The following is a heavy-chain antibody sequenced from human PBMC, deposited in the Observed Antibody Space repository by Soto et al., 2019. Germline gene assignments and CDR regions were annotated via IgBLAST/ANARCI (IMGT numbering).Heavy chain of an antibody. Sequence: QVQLVQSGAEVKKPGSSVTVSCKASGGTFSSYTISWVRQAPGQGLEWMGGIIPIFGTAKYAQTIQGRVTIIADDSTITAYMELSSLRSEDTAVYYCARGNHRWLQLWYFDLWGRGTLGTVSS. CDR3: ARGNHRWLQLWYFDL. J-gene: IGHJ2*01. CDR1: GGTFSSYT. CDR2: IIPIFGTA. D-gene: IGHD5-12*01. V-gene: IGHV1-69*12.